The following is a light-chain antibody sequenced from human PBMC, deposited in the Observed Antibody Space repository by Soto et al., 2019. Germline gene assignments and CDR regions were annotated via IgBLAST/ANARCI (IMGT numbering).Light chain of an antibody. V-gene: IGLV2-14*01. CDR1: TSDIGGYNY. J-gene: IGLJ2*01. CDR2: DVS. CDR3: SSFTNTNTYVV. Sequence: QSALTQPASLSGSPGQSMTISCTGTTSDIGGYNYVSWYQQHPGKAPKLMIYDVSNRPSGVSDRFSGSKSGNTASLTISGLQTEDEADYYCSSFTNTNTYVVLGGGTKLTVL.